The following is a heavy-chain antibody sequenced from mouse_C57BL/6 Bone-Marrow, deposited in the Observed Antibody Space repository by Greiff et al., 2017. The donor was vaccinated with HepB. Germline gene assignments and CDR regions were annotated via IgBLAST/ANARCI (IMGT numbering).Heavy chain of an antibody. CDR3: ARKTNWGSYWYFDV. D-gene: IGHD4-1*01. V-gene: IGHV2-9-1*01. CDR1: GFSLTSYA. CDR2: IWTGGGT. Sequence: LVESGPGLVAPSQSLSITCTVSGFSLTSYAISWVRQPPGKGLEWLGVIWTGGGTNYNSALKSRLSISKDNSKSQVFLKMNSLQTDDTARYYCARKTNWGSYWYFDVWGTGTTVTVSS. J-gene: IGHJ1*03.